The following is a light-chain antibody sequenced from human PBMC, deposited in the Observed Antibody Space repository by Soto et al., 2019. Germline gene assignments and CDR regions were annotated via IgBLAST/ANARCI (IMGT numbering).Light chain of an antibody. CDR2: DVS. CDR1: SSYVGGYNY. J-gene: IGLJ3*02. CDR3: TSYTSSSTVL. V-gene: IGLV2-14*01. Sequence: QSALTQPASVSGSPGQSITISCTGTSSYVGGYNYVSWYQQHPGKAPKLMIYDVSNRPSGISNRFSGSKSGNTASLTIFGLQAEDEADYYCTSYTSSSTVLFGGGPKVTVL.